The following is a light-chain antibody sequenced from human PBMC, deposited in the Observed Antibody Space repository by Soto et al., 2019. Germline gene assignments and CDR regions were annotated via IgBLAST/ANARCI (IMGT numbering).Light chain of an antibody. V-gene: IGKV1-5*01. J-gene: IGKJ1*01. CDR1: QTISSW. CDR2: AAS. Sequence: DIQMTQSPSTLSGSVGDRVTITCRASQTISSWLAWYQQKPGKAPKLLIYAASTLRSGVPSRFSGSGSATDFTLTISSLQPDDFATYYCQQLNTYPPTFGQGTNVDI. CDR3: QQLNTYPPT.